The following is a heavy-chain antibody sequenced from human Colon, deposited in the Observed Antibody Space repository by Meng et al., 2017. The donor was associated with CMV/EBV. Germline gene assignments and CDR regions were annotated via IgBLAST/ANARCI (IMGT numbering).Heavy chain of an antibody. D-gene: IGHD2-2*01. J-gene: IGHJ4*02. CDR1: GYSFTSYW. V-gene: IGHV5-51*01. CDR2: IYPGDSDT. CDR3: ARQYCSSTSCYEGNFDY. Sequence: GGSLRLSCKGSGYSFTSYWIGWVRQMPGKGLEWMGSIYPGDSDTRYSPSCQGQVTISADKSISTAYLQWSSLKASDTALYYCARQYCSSTSCYEGNFDYWGQGTLVTVSS.